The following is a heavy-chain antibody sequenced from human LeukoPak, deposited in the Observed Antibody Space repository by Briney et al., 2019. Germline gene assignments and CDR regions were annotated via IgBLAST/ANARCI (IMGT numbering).Heavy chain of an antibody. CDR1: GFFFDVYS. J-gene: IGHJ6*01. CDR2: ISGDGGST. Sequence: GGSLSLSCGGSGFFFDVYSRQWVRQAPGKGLEWVSLISGDGGSTYSADSVKGRFTISRDNSKNSLYLQMNSLRTEDTALYYWANAHWAGSSYNDYVIAVCGQGTTVTVSS. V-gene: IGHV3-43*02. D-gene: IGHD3-16*01. CDR3: ANAHWAGSSYNDYVIAV.